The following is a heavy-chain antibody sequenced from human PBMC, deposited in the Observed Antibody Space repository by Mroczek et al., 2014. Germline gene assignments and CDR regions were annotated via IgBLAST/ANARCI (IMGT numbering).Heavy chain of an antibody. Sequence: QLLESGAEVKKPGASVKVSCKASGYTFTSYDINWVRQATGQGLEWMGWMNPNSGNTGYAQKFQGRVTMTRNTSISTAYMELSSLRSEDTAVYYCARAVTNYDFWSGYYPYYGMDVWGQGTTVTVSS. CDR3: ARAVTNYDFWSGYYPYYGMDV. CDR2: MNPNSGNT. D-gene: IGHD3-3*01. J-gene: IGHJ6*02. CDR1: GYTFTSYD. V-gene: IGHV1-8*01.